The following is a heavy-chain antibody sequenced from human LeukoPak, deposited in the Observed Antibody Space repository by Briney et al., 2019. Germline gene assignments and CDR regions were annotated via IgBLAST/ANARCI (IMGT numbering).Heavy chain of an antibody. Sequence: PGGSLRLSCIASGFTFTNFAMNWVRQAPGKGLEWVSAVSGGSENAHYADSVRGRFTISRDNLKNMVFLQMSNLRVEDTATYSCVKGSGFQLPTPRDSWGLGTLVSVSS. CDR3: VKGSGFQLPTPRDS. J-gene: IGHJ4*02. V-gene: IGHV3-23*01. CDR2: VSGGSENA. D-gene: IGHD2-21*01. CDR1: GFTFTNFA.